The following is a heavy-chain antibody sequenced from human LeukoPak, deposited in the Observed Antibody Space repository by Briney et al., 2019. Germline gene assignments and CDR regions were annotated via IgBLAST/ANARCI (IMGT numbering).Heavy chain of an antibody. CDR1: GFTLSSYA. V-gene: IGHV3-23*01. CDR3: AKDHYRSGSHPDY. J-gene: IGHJ4*02. CDR2: ISGSGGST. D-gene: IGHD3-10*01. Sequence: PGGSLRLSCAASGFTLSSYAMSWVRQAPGKGLGWVSAISGSGGSTYYADSVKGRFTISRDNSKNTLYLQMNSLRAEGTAVYYCAKDHYRSGSHPDYWGEGTVDTVPS.